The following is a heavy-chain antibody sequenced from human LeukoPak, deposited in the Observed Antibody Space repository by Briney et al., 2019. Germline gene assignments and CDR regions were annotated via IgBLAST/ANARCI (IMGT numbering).Heavy chain of an antibody. CDR3: ARLAGGYCSGGTCYFDY. V-gene: IGHV4-39*01. CDR1: GDSISRNSYY. Sequence: PSETLSLTCTVSGDSISRNSYYWGWIRQPPGKGLESIGSIYYSGSTYYYNPSLKSRVAISVDTSKNQFSLKLSSVTAADTAVYYCARLAGGYCSGGTCYFDYWGQGTLVTVSS. CDR2: IYYSGSTY. D-gene: IGHD2-15*01. J-gene: IGHJ4*02.